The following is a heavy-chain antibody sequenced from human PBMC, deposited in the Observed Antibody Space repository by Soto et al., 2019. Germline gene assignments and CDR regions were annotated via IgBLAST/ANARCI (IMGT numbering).Heavy chain of an antibody. V-gene: IGHV4-30-4*01. CDR3: ARDRSGVGSGYYYYYYYYGMDV. Sequence: SETLSLTCTVSGGSISSGDYYWSWIRQPPGKGLEWIGYIYYSGSTYYNPSLKSRVTISVDTSKNQFALKLSSVTAADTAVYYCARDRSGVGSGYYYYYYYYGMDVWGQGTTVTVSS. J-gene: IGHJ6*02. CDR1: GGSISSGDYY. D-gene: IGHD3-22*01. CDR2: IYYSGST.